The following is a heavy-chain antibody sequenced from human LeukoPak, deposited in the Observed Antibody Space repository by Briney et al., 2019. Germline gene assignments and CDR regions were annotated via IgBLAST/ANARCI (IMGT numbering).Heavy chain of an antibody. CDR1: GFTFNTYN. D-gene: IGHD3-22*01. CDR2: ISSSSSYI. Sequence: GGSLRLSCAASGFTFNTYNMNWVRQAPGKGLEWVSSISSSSSYIYYADSVKGRFTISRDNSKNTLYLQMNSLRAEDTAVYYCARGEQIYYYDSSGKLDYWGQGTLATVSS. V-gene: IGHV3-21*01. CDR3: ARGEQIYYYDSSGKLDY. J-gene: IGHJ4*02.